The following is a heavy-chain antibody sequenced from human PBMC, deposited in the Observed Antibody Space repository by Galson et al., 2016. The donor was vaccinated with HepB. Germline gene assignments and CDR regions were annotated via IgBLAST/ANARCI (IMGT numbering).Heavy chain of an antibody. J-gene: IGHJ4*02. Sequence: SLRLSCAASGFTFSDYAMSWVRQAPGKGLEWVSGIDAGGGTYYAVSVTGRFAASRDNSKNTVYLQMNGLRPDDTAVYYCVQDYVRPGFSGSFPLDYWGQGTLVTVSS. CDR1: GFTFSDYA. D-gene: IGHD1-26*01. CDR2: IDAGGGT. V-gene: IGHV3-23*01. CDR3: VQDYVRPGFSGSFPLDY.